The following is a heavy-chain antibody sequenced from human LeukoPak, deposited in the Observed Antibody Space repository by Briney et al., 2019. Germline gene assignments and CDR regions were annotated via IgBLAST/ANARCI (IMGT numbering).Heavy chain of an antibody. J-gene: IGHJ6*03. Sequence: VASVKVSCKASGGTFSSYAISWVRQAPGQGLEWMGGIIPIFGTANYAQKFQGRVTITADESTSTAYMELSSLRSEDTAVYYCASLMTTVIRYYYYMDVWGKGTTVTVSS. D-gene: IGHD4-17*01. V-gene: IGHV1-69*13. CDR3: ASLMTTVIRYYYYMDV. CDR2: IIPIFGTA. CDR1: GGTFSSYA.